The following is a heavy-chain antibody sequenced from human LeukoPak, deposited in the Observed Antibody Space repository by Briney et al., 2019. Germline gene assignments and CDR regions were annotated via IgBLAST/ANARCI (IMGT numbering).Heavy chain of an antibody. CDR2: IGRYGVMI. V-gene: IGHV3-23*01. CDR1: GFTFSTYG. CDR3: AKDHGWFGGSLANFDY. D-gene: IGHD3-10*01. J-gene: IGHJ4*02. Sequence: GGSLRLSCAASGFTFSTYGMSWVRQAPGKGLEWVSAIGRYGVMIYYADSVKGRFTISRDNSNNMLYVQMNSLRAEDTAVYYCAKDHGWFGGSLANFDYWGQGTLVTVSS.